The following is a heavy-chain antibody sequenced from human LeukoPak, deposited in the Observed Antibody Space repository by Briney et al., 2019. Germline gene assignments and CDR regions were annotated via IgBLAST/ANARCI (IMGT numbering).Heavy chain of an antibody. J-gene: IGHJ5*02. V-gene: IGHV3-21*01. D-gene: IGHD6-19*01. CDR1: GFSSSAHT. Sequence: GGPLRLSCEGSGFSSSAHTMNWVRQAPGKGLEWVSSIDSTSTYIYYADSMKGRFSISRDNAKNSLYLQMSSLRAEDTAVYYCAREGQGAWYWFDLWGQGTLVTVSS. CDR2: IDSTSTYI. CDR3: AREGQGAWYWFDL.